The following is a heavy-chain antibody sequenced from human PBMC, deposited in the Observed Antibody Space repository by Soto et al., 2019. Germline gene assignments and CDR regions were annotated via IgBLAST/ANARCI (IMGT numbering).Heavy chain of an antibody. Sequence: SETLSLTCTVSGGSITTGGSYWSWIRQHPGKGLERIGNIYHSGNTYYNPSLKSRLTISVDTSKNHFSLMVDSVTAADTAVYYCARARFQVLYGKPYFDSWGQGTLVTVSS. CDR1: GGSITTGGSY. CDR2: IYHSGNT. V-gene: IGHV4-31*03. CDR3: ARARFQVLYGKPYFDS. D-gene: IGHD2-2*02. J-gene: IGHJ4*02.